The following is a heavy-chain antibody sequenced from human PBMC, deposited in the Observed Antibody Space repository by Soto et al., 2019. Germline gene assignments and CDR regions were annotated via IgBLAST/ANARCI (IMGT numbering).Heavy chain of an antibody. CDR1: GFTFSSYS. CDR2: ISSSSSYI. D-gene: IGHD2-8*01. Sequence: GGSLRLSCAASGFTFSSYSMNWVRQAPGKGLEWVSSISSSSSYIYYADSVKGRFTISRDNAKNSLYLQMNSLRAEDTAVYYCARGPDIVLMEYYFDYWGQGTRVTVSS. V-gene: IGHV3-21*01. J-gene: IGHJ4*02. CDR3: ARGPDIVLMEYYFDY.